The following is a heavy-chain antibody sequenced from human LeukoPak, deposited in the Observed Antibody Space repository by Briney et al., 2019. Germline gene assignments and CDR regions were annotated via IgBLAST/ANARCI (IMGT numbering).Heavy chain of an antibody. CDR3: ARDSSSWYGSFDY. D-gene: IGHD6-13*01. Sequence: PGGSLRLSCAASGFTFSSYEMNCVRQAPGKGLEWVPYISSSGSTIYYADSVKGRFTISRDNAKNSLYLQMNSLRAEDTAVYYRARDSSSWYGSFDYWGQGTLVTVSS. CDR1: GFTFSSYE. CDR2: ISSSGSTI. V-gene: IGHV3-48*03. J-gene: IGHJ4*02.